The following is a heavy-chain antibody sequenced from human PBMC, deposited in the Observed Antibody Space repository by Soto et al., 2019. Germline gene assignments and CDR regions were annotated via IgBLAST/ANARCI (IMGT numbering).Heavy chain of an antibody. V-gene: IGHV1-46*03. Sequence: GASVKVSCKASGYTFTSYYMHWVRQAPGQGLEWMGIINPSGGSTSYAQKLQGRVTMTRDTSTSTVNKELSSLRSEDTAVYYCARQVTVYYDFWSGYYNDNWFDPWGQGTLVTVSS. J-gene: IGHJ5*02. D-gene: IGHD3-3*01. CDR3: ARQVTVYYDFWSGYYNDNWFDP. CDR2: INPSGGST. CDR1: GYTFTSYY.